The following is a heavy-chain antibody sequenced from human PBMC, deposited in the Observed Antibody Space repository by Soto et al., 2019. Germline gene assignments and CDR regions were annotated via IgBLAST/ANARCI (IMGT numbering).Heavy chain of an antibody. Sequence: GGSLRLSCISSGFTFRTYTMNWVRQAPGKGLEWVSGIRGFSPYTFYAESVKGRFTISRDNAKNSLYLQMNSLRAEDTAVYYCAKVPGYYYDSSGYYYFDYWGQGTLVTVSS. CDR1: GFTFRTYT. V-gene: IGHV3-21*04. CDR3: AKVPGYYYDSSGYYYFDY. CDR2: IRGFSPYT. D-gene: IGHD3-22*01. J-gene: IGHJ4*02.